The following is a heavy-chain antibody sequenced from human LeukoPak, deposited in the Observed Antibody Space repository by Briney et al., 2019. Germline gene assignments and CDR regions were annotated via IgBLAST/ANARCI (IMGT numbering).Heavy chain of an antibody. V-gene: IGHV3-23*01. CDR3: AKGAEIDL. J-gene: IGHJ5*02. Sequence: GGSLRLSCATSGFTFTNYAMNWVRQAPGEGLEWVSAVTGPGDTTYYADSVKGRFFMSREDSKTTVYLQMNSLRAEDTAIYYCAKGAEIDLWGQGTLVTVSS. CDR1: GFTFTNYA. D-gene: IGHD3-16*01. CDR2: VTGPGDTT.